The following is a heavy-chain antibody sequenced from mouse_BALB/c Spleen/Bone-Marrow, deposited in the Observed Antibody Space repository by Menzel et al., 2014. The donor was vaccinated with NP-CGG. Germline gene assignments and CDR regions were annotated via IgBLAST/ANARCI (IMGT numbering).Heavy chain of an antibody. J-gene: IGHJ2*01. Sequence: SEPELVKPGASVKMSCKASGYTFTSYLIHWVKQKPGQGLEWIGYITPYNDDTKYNEKFKGKATLTSDKSSSTAYMELSSLTSEDSAVYYCARWGGTPYFDYWGQGTTLTVSS. V-gene: IGHV1-14*01. CDR1: GYTFTSYL. D-gene: IGHD4-1*01. CDR3: ARWGGTPYFDY. CDR2: ITPYNDDT.